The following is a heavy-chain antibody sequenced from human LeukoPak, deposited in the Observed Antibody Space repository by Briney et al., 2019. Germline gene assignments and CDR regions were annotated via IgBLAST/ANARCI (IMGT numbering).Heavy chain of an antibody. CDR2: IYYSGST. V-gene: IGHV4-30-4*01. J-gene: IGHJ4*02. Sequence: SETLSLTCTVSGGSIISGDYYWSWIRQPPGKGLEWIGYIYYSGSTYYNPSLKSRVTISVDTSKNQFSLKLSSVTAADTAVYYCARDVWGSGSFDYWGQGTLVTVSS. CDR3: ARDVWGSGSFDY. D-gene: IGHD3-10*01. CDR1: GGSIISGDYY.